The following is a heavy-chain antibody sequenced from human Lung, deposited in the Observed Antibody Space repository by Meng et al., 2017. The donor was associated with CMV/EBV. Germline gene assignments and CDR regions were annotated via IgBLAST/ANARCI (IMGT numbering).Heavy chain of an antibody. V-gene: IGHV5-51*01. CDR2: IYPDDSDT. J-gene: IGHJ6*02. CDR1: GYRFTSYW. CDR3: ARLGVTRAVGYYYYAMDV. Sequence: XCKGSGYRFTSYWIGWVRQMPGKGLDWMGIIYPDDSDTRYSPSFQGQVTISADKSISTAYLQWRSLKASDTAIYYCARLGVTRAVGYYYYAMDVWGQGXTVTVSS. D-gene: IGHD4-23*01.